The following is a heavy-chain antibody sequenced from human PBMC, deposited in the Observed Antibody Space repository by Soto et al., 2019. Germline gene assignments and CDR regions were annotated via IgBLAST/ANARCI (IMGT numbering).Heavy chain of an antibody. V-gene: IGHV3-48*01. Sequence: GASLRLSYAASGFTFSSYSMNWVRQAPGKGLEWVSFISSSSSAIFYADSVKGRFTISTDNAKNSLYLQMNSLRAEDTAVYYCARDLSHYDILTGYYTGGMDVWGQGT. CDR1: GFTFSSYS. D-gene: IGHD3-9*01. CDR3: ARDLSHYDILTGYYTGGMDV. CDR2: ISSSSSAI. J-gene: IGHJ6*02.